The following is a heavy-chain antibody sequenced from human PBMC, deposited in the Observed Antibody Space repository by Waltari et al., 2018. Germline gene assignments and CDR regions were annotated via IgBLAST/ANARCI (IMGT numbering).Heavy chain of an antibody. CDR1: GYTFTSYA. CDR3: ARGGYYDSSGYYYVNYYYGMDV. Sequence: QVQLVQSGAEVKKPGASVKVSCKASGYTFTSYAMHWVRQAPGQRLEWMGWINAGNGNTKYSQKFQGRVTITRDTSASTAYMELSSLRSEDTAVYYCARGGYYDSSGYYYVNYYYGMDVWGQGTTVTVSS. CDR2: INAGNGNT. J-gene: IGHJ6*02. V-gene: IGHV1-3*01. D-gene: IGHD3-22*01.